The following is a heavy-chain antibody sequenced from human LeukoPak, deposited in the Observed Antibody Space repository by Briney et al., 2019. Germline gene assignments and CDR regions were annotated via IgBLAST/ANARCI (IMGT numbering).Heavy chain of an antibody. V-gene: IGHV3-7*01. CDR1: GFTFSSYW. CDR2: IKQDGSEK. D-gene: IGHD3-10*01. CDR3: ARTALWFGELKEKVYYYMDV. Sequence: PGGSLRLSCAASGFTFSSYWMSWVRQAPGKGLEWVANIKQDGSEKYYVDSVKGRFTISRDNAKKSMYLQMNSLRAEDTAVYYCARTALWFGELKEKVYYYMDVWGKGTTVTISS. J-gene: IGHJ6*03.